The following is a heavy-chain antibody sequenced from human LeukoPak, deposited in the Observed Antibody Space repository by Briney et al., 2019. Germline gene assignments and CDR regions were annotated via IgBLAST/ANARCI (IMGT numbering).Heavy chain of an antibody. J-gene: IGHJ2*01. D-gene: IGHD5-24*01. V-gene: IGHV1-69*13. CDR1: GGTFSSYA. CDR2: IIPIFGTA. Sequence: SVKVSCKASGGTFSSYAISWVRQAPGQGLEWMGGIIPIFGTANYAQKFQGRVTITADESTSTAYLQWSSLKASDTAMYYCARVEMVTDWYFDLWGRGTLVTVSS. CDR3: ARVEMVTDWYFDL.